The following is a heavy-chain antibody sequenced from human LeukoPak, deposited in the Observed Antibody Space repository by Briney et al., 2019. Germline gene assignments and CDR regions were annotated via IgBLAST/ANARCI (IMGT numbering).Heavy chain of an antibody. D-gene: IGHD1-26*01. CDR2: ISWNSGSI. CDR3: AKDREWELVNGKDV. Sequence: GGSLRLSCAASGFTFDDYAMHWVRQAPGKGLEWVSGISWNSGSIGYADSVKGRFTISRDNAKNSLYLQMNSLRAEDTALYYCAKDREWELVNGKDVWGDGATVTVSS. J-gene: IGHJ6*01. CDR1: GFTFDDYA. V-gene: IGHV3-9*01.